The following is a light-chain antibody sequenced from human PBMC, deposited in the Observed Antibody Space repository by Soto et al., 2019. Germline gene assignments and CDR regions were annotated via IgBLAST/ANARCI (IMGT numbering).Light chain of an antibody. CDR3: QQYGSSPRT. J-gene: IGKJ1*01. CDR1: QSVSSSY. V-gene: IGKV3-20*01. Sequence: EIVLTQSPGTLSLSPGERATLSCRASQSVSSSYLAWYQQKPGQAPRLLIYGASSRATGIPDRFNGSGSGTDFTLNISRLEPEDFAVYYCQQYGSSPRTFGQGTKVDIK. CDR2: GAS.